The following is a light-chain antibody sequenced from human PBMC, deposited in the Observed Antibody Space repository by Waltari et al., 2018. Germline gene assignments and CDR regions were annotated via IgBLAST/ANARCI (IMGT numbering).Light chain of an antibody. Sequence: SSVLTQATSVSVAPGRTSTVTCGGDTIGSRRDHWYRQRPGRAPVLVVYLDSDRPPGIPEGFSGSKSGNAATLTISRVEAGYEADYYCHVWDANTVMFGGGTKLTVL. CDR2: LDS. CDR1: TIGSRR. V-gene: IGLV3-21*02. J-gene: IGLJ3*02. CDR3: HVWDANTVM.